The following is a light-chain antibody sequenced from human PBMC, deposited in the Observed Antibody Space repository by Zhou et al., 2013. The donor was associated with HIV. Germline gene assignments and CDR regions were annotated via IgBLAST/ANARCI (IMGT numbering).Light chain of an antibody. CDR1: QSVSSY. Sequence: EIVLTQSPATLSLSPGERATLSCRASQSVSSYLAWYQRKPGQAPRLLIYDASNRATGIPARFSGSGSGTDFTLTISSLEPEDFAVYYCQQRSNWPPSITFGQGHD. V-gene: IGKV3-11*01. CDR3: QQRSNWPPSIT. J-gene: IGKJ5*01. CDR2: DAS.